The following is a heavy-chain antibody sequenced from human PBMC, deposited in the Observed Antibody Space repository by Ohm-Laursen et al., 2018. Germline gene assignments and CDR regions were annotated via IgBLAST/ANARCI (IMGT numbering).Heavy chain of an antibody. D-gene: IGHD4-17*01. V-gene: IGHV3-23*01. J-gene: IGHJ3*01. CDR3: SKDRGDFVSDAFDV. CDR2: IGADGGRT. CDR1: GFTLSHYA. Sequence: SLRLSCAASGFTLSHYAMTWVRQAPGKGLEWVSGIGADGGRTYYADSVKGRFTVSRDNSKSTVYLQMNSLRAEDTALYYCSKDRGDFVSDAFDVWGQGTMVTVSS.